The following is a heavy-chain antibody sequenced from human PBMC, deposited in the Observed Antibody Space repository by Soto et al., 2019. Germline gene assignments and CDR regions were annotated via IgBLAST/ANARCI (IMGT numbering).Heavy chain of an antibody. J-gene: IGHJ4*02. Sequence: QVQLVQSGAELKKPGASVKVSCKASGNTVPNYAIHWVRQAPGQRLEWMGWINGGNGNTYYSEHCPGRVPSPRDTAAGTVYMPLSSLTSEDTAVYYCARDDSGFSGSHYIDYFNYWGQGALVTVSS. CDR2: INGGNGNT. D-gene: IGHD1-26*01. V-gene: IGHV1-3*01. CDR1: GNTVPNYA. CDR3: ARDDSGFSGSHYIDYFNY.